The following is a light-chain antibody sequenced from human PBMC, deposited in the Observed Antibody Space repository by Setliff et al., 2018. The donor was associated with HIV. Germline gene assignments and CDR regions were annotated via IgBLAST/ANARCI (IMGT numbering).Light chain of an antibody. V-gene: IGLV2-11*01. Sequence: QSALTKPRPVSGSPGQSVTISCTGTSSDVGDYNHVSWYQQHPGKAPKLIIYDANKRPSGVPDRFSASKSGNTASLTISGLQAEDEADYYCSYAGKFTWVLGGGTKVTVL. J-gene: IGLJ3*02. CDR1: SSDVGDYNH. CDR3: CSYAGKFTWV. CDR2: DAN.